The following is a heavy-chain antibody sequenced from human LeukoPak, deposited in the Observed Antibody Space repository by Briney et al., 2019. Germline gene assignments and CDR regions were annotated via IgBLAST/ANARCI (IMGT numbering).Heavy chain of an antibody. V-gene: IGHV4-38-2*02. CDR3: ARGIVVVPAQVFDP. D-gene: IGHD2-2*01. CDR1: GYSISSGYY. Sequence: KPSEILSLTCTVSGYSISSGYYWGWIRQPPGKGLEWIGSIYHSGSTYYNPSLKSRVTISVDTSKNQFSLKLSSVTAADTAVYYCARGIVVVPAQVFDPWGQGTLVTVSS. J-gene: IGHJ5*02. CDR2: IYHSGST.